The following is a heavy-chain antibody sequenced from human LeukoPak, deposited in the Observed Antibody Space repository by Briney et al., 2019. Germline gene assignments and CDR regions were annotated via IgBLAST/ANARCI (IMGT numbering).Heavy chain of an antibody. V-gene: IGHV1-2*06. CDR1: GYTFTGYY. J-gene: IGHJ4*02. Sequence: ASVKVSCKASGYTFTGYYMHWVRQAPGQGLEWMGRINPNSGGTNYVQKFQGRVTMTRDTSISTAYMELSRLGSDDTAVYYCARSSSASRDDYWGQGTLVTVSS. D-gene: IGHD6-6*01. CDR3: ARSSSASRDDY. CDR2: INPNSGGT.